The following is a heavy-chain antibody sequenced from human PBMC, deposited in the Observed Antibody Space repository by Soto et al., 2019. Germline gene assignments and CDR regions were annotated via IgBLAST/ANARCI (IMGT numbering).Heavy chain of an antibody. CDR3: ARKDTAMVTGWFDP. D-gene: IGHD5-18*01. Sequence: VKVSCKASGYTFTSYDINWVRQATGQGLEWMGWMNPNSGNTGYAQKFQGRVTMTRNTSISTAYMELSSLRSEDTAVYYCARKDTAMVTGWFDPWGQGTLVTVSS. CDR1: GYTFTSYD. V-gene: IGHV1-8*01. J-gene: IGHJ5*02. CDR2: MNPNSGNT.